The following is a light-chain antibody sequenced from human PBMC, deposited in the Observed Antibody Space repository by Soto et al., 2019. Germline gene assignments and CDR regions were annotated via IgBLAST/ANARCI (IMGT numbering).Light chain of an antibody. CDR1: SSNIGNKY. Sequence: QSVLTQPPSVSAAPGQKVTISCSGSSSNIGNKYVSWYQHLPGTAPKLFIYDNNKRPSGIPDRFSGSKSGTSATLDITGLQTGDEADYYCESWDSSLSAPLIGGGTKLTVL. CDR3: ESWDSSLSAPL. CDR2: DNN. J-gene: IGLJ2*01. V-gene: IGLV1-51*01.